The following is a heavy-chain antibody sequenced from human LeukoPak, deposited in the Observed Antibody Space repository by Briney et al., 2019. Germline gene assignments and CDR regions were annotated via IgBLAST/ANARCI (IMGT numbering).Heavy chain of an antibody. J-gene: IGHJ4*02. CDR2: ISSSSSYI. CDR3: ARDPLSSSSFDL. CDR1: GFTFSNYP. D-gene: IGHD6-13*01. Sequence: GGSLRLSCAASGFTFSNYPMNWVRQTPGKGLEWVSSISSSSSYISYGDSVKGRFTISRDNAKDSLYLQMNSLGAEDTAVYYCARDPLSSSSFDLWGQGTLVTVSS. V-gene: IGHV3-21*01.